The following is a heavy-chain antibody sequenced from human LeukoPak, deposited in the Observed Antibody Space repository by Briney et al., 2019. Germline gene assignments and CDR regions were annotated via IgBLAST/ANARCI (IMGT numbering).Heavy chain of an antibody. CDR3: AELGITMIGGV. D-gene: IGHD3-10*02. CDR2: ISGSGGST. CDR1: GFTFSSYG. V-gene: IGHV3-23*01. Sequence: GGTLRLSCAASGFTFSSYGMSWVRQAPGKGLEWVSAISGSGGSTYYADSVKGRSTIYRDNSKNTLYLQMNSLRAEDTAVYYCAELGITMIGGVWGKGTTVTISS. J-gene: IGHJ6*04.